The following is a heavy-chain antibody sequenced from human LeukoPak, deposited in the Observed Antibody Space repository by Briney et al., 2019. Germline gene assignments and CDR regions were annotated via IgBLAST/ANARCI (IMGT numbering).Heavy chain of an antibody. CDR1: GGSISSGDYY. CDR2: IYYSGST. CDR3: ARWIVGYSYGYFDP. V-gene: IGHV4-30-4*08. Sequence: SQTLSLTCTVSGGSISSGDYYWSWIRQPPGKGLEWIGYIYYSGSTNYNPSLKSRVTISVDTSENQFSLKLTSVTAADTAVYYCARWIVGYSYGYFDPWGQGTLVIVSS. D-gene: IGHD5-18*01. J-gene: IGHJ5*02.